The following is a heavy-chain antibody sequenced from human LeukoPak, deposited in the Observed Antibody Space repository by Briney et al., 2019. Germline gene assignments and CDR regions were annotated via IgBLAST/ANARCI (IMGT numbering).Heavy chain of an antibody. CDR2: IKPDGSEK. D-gene: IGHD2-8*02. Sequence: GGSLRLSCAASGFTFSGYWMTWVRQAPGKGLEWVANIKPDGSEKYYVAFVNGRFIIASANEKQLPFLQMNSLSVDATVEYCCAAYLYWWSDLGFWGQGTLVTASS. J-gene: IGHJ4*02. CDR3: AAYLYWWSDLGF. CDR1: GFTFSGYW. V-gene: IGHV3-7*01.